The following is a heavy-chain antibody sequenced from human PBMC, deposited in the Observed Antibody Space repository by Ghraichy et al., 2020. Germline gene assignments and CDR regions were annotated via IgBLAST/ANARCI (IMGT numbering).Heavy chain of an antibody. CDR2: ISGTGGTT. V-gene: IGHV3-23*01. Sequence: GGSLRLSCAGSGFTFSSYVMSWVRQAPGKGLEWVSCISGTGGTTYYADSVKGRFTISSYNSKNTLYLQINSLRAEDTDVYNCAKVPTGEGAVYWYFDLWGRGTHVTVSS. CDR3: AKVPTGEGAVYWYFDL. D-gene: IGHD7-27*01. J-gene: IGHJ2*01. CDR1: GFTFSSYV.